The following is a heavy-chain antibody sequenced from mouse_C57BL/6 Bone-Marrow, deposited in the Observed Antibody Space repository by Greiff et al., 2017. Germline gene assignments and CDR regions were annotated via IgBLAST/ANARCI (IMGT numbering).Heavy chain of an antibody. J-gene: IGHJ4*01. Sequence: EVHLVESGGGLVKPGGSLKLSCAASGFTFSDYGMHWVSQAPGKGLEWVAYISSGSSTTYYADTVKGRSTFSGDNANNTLFLQLTSLRSDDTAMYYCARAMVHYYAMDYWGQGTSVTVSS. CDR2: ISSGSSTT. CDR1: GFTFSDYG. V-gene: IGHV5-17*01. D-gene: IGHD2-1*01. CDR3: ARAMVHYYAMDY.